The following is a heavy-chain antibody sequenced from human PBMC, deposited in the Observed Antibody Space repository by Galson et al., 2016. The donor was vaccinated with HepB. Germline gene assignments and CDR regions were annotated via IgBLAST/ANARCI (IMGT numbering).Heavy chain of an antibody. D-gene: IGHD2-2*01. Sequence: SETLSLTCTVSGGPISSSTYYWGWIRQPPGKGLEWIGSMYYFGSAYYNPSLRSRVTLSVDTSKDQFSLKLTSVTAADTAVYYCARYAGAGQTPGRFGFWGQGTLVTVSS. J-gene: IGHJ4*02. CDR1: GGPISSSTYY. CDR2: MYYFGSA. V-gene: IGHV4-39*01. CDR3: ARYAGAGQTPGRFGF.